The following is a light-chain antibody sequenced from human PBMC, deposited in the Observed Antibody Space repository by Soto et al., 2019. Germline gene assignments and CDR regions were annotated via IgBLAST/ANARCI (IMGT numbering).Light chain of an antibody. Sequence: ELVLTQSPGTLPLSPGERATLSCRASQSVSSSYLAWYQQKPGQPHRLLIYGASSRDTGIPVRFSGSGSGTDLPLTISRLESEDCAVYYFQQYGSSPLTFGGGTKVEIK. CDR2: GAS. J-gene: IGKJ4*01. CDR1: QSVSSSY. CDR3: QQYGSSPLT. V-gene: IGKV3-20*01.